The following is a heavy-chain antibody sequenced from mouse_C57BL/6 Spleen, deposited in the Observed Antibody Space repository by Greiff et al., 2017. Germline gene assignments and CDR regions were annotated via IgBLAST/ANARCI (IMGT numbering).Heavy chain of an antibody. V-gene: IGHV1-64*01. D-gene: IGHD2-4*01. CDR3: AREEIYYDYDYYFDY. Sequence: QVQLKQPGAELVKPGASVKLSCKASGYTFTSYWMHWVKQRPGQGLEWIGMIHPNSGSTNYNEKFKSKATLTVDKSSSTAYMQLSSLTSEDSAVYYCAREEIYYDYDYYFDYWGQGTTLTVSS. CDR2: IHPNSGST. CDR1: GYTFTSYW. J-gene: IGHJ2*01.